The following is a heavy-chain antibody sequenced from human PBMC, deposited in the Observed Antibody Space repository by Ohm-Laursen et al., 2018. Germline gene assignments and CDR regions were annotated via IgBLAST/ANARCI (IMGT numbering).Heavy chain of an antibody. CDR3: ARSFDTYYFDL. CDR2: IYSSGST. Sequence: SQTLSLTCTVSGDPISSYYWSWIRQPAGKGLEWIGRIYSSGSTNYNPSLKSRVTMSVDTSKSQFSLKVNSVTAADTAVYYCARSFDTYYFDLWGQGTLVTVSS. CDR1: GDPISSYY. J-gene: IGHJ4*02. V-gene: IGHV4-4*07.